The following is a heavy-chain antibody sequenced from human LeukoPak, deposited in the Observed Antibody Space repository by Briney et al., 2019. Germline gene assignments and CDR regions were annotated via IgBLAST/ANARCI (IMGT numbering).Heavy chain of an antibody. Sequence: SETLSLTCTVSGGSISSSNYYWGWIRQPPGKGLEWIGSIYYSGSTYYNPSLKSRVTISVDTSKNQFSLKLTSVTAADTAVYYCAKDPWSSSSWYIQPYYYYGMDVWGQGTTVTVSS. CDR2: IYYSGST. CDR3: AKDPWSSSSWYIQPYYYYGMDV. V-gene: IGHV4-39*02. J-gene: IGHJ6*02. D-gene: IGHD6-13*01. CDR1: GGSISSSNYY.